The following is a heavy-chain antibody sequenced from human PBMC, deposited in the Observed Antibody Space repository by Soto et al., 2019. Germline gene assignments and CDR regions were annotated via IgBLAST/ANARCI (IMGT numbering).Heavy chain of an antibody. D-gene: IGHD3-3*01. CDR1: GGSISSSSYY. CDR2: IYYSGST. V-gene: IGHV4-39*01. Sequence: LSLTCTVSGGSISSSSYYWGWIRQPPGKGLEWIGSIYYSGSTYYNPSLKSRVTISVDTSKNQFSLKLSSVTAADTAVYYCARRYDFWSGSRFDPWGQGTLVTVSS. CDR3: ARRYDFWSGSRFDP. J-gene: IGHJ5*02.